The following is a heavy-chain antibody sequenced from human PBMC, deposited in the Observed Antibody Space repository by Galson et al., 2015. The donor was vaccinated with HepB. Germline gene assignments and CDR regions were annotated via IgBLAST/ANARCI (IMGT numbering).Heavy chain of an antibody. D-gene: IGHD6-19*01. V-gene: IGHV3-23*01. CDR1: GFTFSSYG. J-gene: IGHJ4*02. CDR2: ISGSGGST. CDR3: ANTPTGIAVAGGPLYYFDY. Sequence: SLRLSCAASGFTFSSYGMHWVRQAPGKGLEWVSAISGSGGSTYYADSVKGRFTISRDNSKNTLYLQMNSLRAEDTAVYYCANTPTGIAVAGGPLYYFDYWGQGTLVTVSS.